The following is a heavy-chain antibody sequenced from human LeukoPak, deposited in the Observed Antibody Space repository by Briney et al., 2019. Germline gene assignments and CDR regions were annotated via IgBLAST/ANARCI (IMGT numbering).Heavy chain of an antibody. J-gene: IGHJ6*02. Sequence: ASVKVSCKASGYTFTSYAMHWVRQAPGQRLEWMGWSNAGNGNTKYSQEFQGRVTITRDASASTAYMELSSLRSEDMAVYYCAREGQWLASYYYYGMDVWGQGTTVTVSS. CDR1: GYTFTSYA. CDR2: SNAGNGNT. CDR3: AREGQWLASYYYYGMDV. V-gene: IGHV1-3*02. D-gene: IGHD6-19*01.